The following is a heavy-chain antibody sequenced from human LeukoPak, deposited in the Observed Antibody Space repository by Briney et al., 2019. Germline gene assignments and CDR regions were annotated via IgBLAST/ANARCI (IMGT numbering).Heavy chain of an antibody. D-gene: IGHD4-17*01. CDR1: GFTFNDFA. CDR3: AKDPVTTRGAPTY. CDR2: ISGSGGST. J-gene: IGHJ4*02. V-gene: IGHV3-23*01. Sequence: PGGSRRLSWAASGFTFNDFAMNWVRQAPGKGLEWVSAISGSGGSTYYVDSVKGRFTVSRDNSKNTLYLQMNSLRSEDTAVYYCAKDPVTTRGAPTYWGQGTLVTVSS.